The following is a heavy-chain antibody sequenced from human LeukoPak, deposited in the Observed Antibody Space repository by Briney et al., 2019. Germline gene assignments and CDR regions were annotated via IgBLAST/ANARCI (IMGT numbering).Heavy chain of an antibody. CDR1: GFTFSSYA. Sequence: GGSLRLSCAASGFTFSSYAMHWVRQAPGKGLEWVAVISYDGSNKYYADSVKGRFTTSRDNSKNTVYLQMNSLRVEDTAVYYCVRDRYDIPWGQGTLVTVSS. J-gene: IGHJ5*02. V-gene: IGHV3-30-3*01. CDR2: ISYDGSNK. CDR3: VRDRYDIP. D-gene: IGHD3-9*01.